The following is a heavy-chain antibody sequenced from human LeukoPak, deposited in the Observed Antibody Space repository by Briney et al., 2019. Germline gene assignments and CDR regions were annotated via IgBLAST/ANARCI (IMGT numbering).Heavy chain of an antibody. V-gene: IGHV5-51*01. CDR3: ARAADGYKYFDY. D-gene: IGHD5-24*01. CDR1: GYTFTSYW. J-gene: IGHJ4*02. CDR2: IYPGDSDT. Sequence: GESLKISCKGSGYTFTSYWIGWVRQMPGKGLVWMGIIYPGDSDTRYGPSFQGQVTISVDKSISTAYLQWSSLKASDTAMYHCARAADGYKYFDYWGQGPLVTVTP.